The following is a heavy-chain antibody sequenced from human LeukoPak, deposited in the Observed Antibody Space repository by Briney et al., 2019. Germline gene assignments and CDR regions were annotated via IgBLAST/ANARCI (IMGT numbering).Heavy chain of an antibody. CDR3: ARCLGYSYGYGHYYYYMDV. J-gene: IGHJ6*03. Sequence: PSETLSLTCTVSGGSISSSSYYWGWIRQPPGKGLEWIGSIYYSGSTYYNPSLKSRVTISVDTSKNQFSLKLSSVTAADTAVYYCARCLGYSYGYGHYYYYMDVWGKGTTVTVSS. CDR2: IYYSGST. V-gene: IGHV4-39*01. D-gene: IGHD5-18*01. CDR1: GGSISSSSYY.